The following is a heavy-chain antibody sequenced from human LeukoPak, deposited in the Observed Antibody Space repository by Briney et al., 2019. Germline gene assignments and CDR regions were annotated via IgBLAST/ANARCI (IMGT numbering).Heavy chain of an antibody. V-gene: IGHV3-74*01. J-gene: IGHJ4*02. D-gene: IGHD2-15*01. CDR1: GFTFSSYW. Sequence: GGSLRLSCVASGFTFSSYWMHWVRQAPGKGLVWVSRINSDGSSTSYADSVKGRFTISRDNSKNTLYLQMNSLRAEDTAVYYCAKDLWGFVEVAAILDYWGQGTLVTVSS. CDR3: AKDLWGFVEVAAILDY. CDR2: INSDGSST.